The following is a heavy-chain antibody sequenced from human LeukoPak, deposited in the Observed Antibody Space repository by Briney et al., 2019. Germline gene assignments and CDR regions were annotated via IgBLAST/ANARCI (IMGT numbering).Heavy chain of an antibody. J-gene: IGHJ4*02. D-gene: IGHD3-10*01. CDR2: ISGDGGAT. V-gene: IGHV3-43*02. Sequence: PGGSLRLSCAASGFTFDDYVMHWVRQAPGKGLEWVSFISGDGGATYYADSAKGRFTISRDNGRKSLYLQMDSLRTEDTAIYYCAKDGGSGILYWGQGTLVTVSS. CDR3: AKDGGSGILY. CDR1: GFTFDDYV.